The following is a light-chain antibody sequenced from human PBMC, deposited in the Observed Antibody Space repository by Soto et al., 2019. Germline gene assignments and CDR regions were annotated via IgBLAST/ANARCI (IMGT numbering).Light chain of an antibody. CDR2: AAS. V-gene: IGKV1-39*01. CDR3: QRYNSYSEA. CDR1: QSISSY. Sequence: DIQMTQSPSSLSASVGDRVTITCRASQSISSYLNWYQQKPGKAPKLLIYAASSLQSGVPSRFSGSGSGTDFTLTISSLQPEDFATYYCQRYNSYSEAFGQGTKVELK. J-gene: IGKJ1*01.